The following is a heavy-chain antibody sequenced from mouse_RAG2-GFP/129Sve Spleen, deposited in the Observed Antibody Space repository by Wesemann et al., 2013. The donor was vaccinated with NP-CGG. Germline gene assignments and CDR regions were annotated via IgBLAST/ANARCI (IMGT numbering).Heavy chain of an antibody. V-gene: IGHV1-9*01. J-gene: IGHJ2*01. CDR2: ILPGSGST. D-gene: IGHD1-2*01. Sequence: WIGEILPGSGSTNYNEKFKGKATFTADTSSNTAYMQLSSLTSEDSAVYYCARGAATSYFDYWGAKGHHSHSLL. CDR3: ARGAATSYFDY.